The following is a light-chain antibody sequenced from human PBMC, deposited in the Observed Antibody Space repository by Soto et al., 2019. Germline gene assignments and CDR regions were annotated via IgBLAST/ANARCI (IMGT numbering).Light chain of an antibody. V-gene: IGKV1-5*03. J-gene: IGKJ1*01. CDR3: QHYNSYSEA. CDR2: KAS. CDR1: QTISSW. Sequence: IQMTQSPSCLSASVGDRVTITCRASQTISSWLAWYQQKPGKAPKLLIYKASTLKSGVPSRFSGSGSGTEFTLTISSLQPDDFATYYCQHYNSYSEAFGQGTKVDNK.